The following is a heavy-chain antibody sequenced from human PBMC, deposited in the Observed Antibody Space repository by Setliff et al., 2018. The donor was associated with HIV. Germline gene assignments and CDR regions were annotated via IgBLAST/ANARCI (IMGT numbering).Heavy chain of an antibody. J-gene: IGHJ4*02. D-gene: IGHD3-22*01. CDR3: AKNYFDTSGWSAVDY. Sequence: ASVKVSCKASGYTFTGYFIHWVRQAPGQGFEWMGWINPNTGNTHYPPSFQGRVTMTRDTSTTTAYMELSSLRSDDTAVYYCAKNYFDTSGWSAVDYWGQGTLVT. V-gene: IGHV1-2*02. CDR2: INPNTGNT. CDR1: GYTFTGYF.